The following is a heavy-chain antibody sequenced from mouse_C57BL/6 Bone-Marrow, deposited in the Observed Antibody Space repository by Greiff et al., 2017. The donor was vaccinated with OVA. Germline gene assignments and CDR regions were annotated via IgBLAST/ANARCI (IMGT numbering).Heavy chain of an antibody. J-gene: IGHJ2*01. D-gene: IGHD2-3*01. CDR3: ARFYDGYYDFDY. CDR2: IYPGDGDT. CDR1: GYAFSSSW. Sequence: VQLQQSGPELVKPGASVKISCKASGYAFSSSWMNWVKQRPGKGLEWIGRIYPGDGDTNYNGKFKGKATLTADKSSSTAYMQLSSLTSEDSAVYFCARFYDGYYDFDYWGQGTTLTVSS. V-gene: IGHV1-82*01.